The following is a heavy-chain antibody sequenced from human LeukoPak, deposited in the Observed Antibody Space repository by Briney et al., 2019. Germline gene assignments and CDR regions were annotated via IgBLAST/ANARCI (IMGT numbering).Heavy chain of an antibody. CDR1: GFAFGNFG. V-gene: IGHV3-23*01. J-gene: IGHJ4*02. CDR2: ISGSGNNK. Sequence: GGSLRLSCAASGFAFGNFGMAWVRQVPGKGLEWVSTISGSGNNKHYADSVNGRFTISRDNSKNTAYLQMNSLRAEDTAVYYCAKEGRGMGAATIDYWGQGTLVTVSS. D-gene: IGHD1-26*01. CDR3: AKEGRGMGAATIDY.